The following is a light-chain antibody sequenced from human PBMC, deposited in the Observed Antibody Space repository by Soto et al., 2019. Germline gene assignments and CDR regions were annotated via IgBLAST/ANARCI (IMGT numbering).Light chain of an antibody. V-gene: IGKV3-20*01. CDR3: QQYGSSPMYT. Sequence: ELVLTQSPGTLSLSPGERATLSCRASQSVSSNYLAWYQQKHGQAPRLLIYGASGRATGIPDRFSGSGSGTDFTLTISRVEPEDFAVYYCQQYGSSPMYTFGQGTKLEIK. CDR1: QSVSSNY. CDR2: GAS. J-gene: IGKJ2*01.